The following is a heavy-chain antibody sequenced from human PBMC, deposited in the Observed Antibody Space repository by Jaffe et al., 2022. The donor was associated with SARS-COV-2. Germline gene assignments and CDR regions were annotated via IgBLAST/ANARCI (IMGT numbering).Heavy chain of an antibody. J-gene: IGHJ4*02. CDR3: ARNRQNVVVTAIGPHEEFDY. CDR1: GYTFTSYG. Sequence: QVQLVQSGAEVKKPGASVKVSCKASGYTFTSYGISWVRQAPGQGLEWMGWISAYNGNTNYAQKLQGRVTMTTDTSTSTAYMELRSLRSDDTAVYYCARNRQNVVVTAIGPHEEFDYWGQGTLVTVSS. CDR2: ISAYNGNT. D-gene: IGHD2-21*02. V-gene: IGHV1-18*01.